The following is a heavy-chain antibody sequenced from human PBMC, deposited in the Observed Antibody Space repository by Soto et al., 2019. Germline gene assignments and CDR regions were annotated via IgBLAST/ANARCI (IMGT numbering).Heavy chain of an antibody. D-gene: IGHD3-10*01. CDR2: IYRTGST. J-gene: IGHJ4*02. Sequence: QVQLQESGPGLVKPSGTLSLTCAVSGGCFTSNNWWTWVRQPPGQGLEWIGEIYRTGSTNYNPSLKTLVTISLAKSENQFSLKVPSLTAAATAVYFWASRVPGTSVDYWGQGTLVTFSS. CDR3: ASRVPGTSVDY. V-gene: IGHV4-4*02. CDR1: GGCFTSNNW.